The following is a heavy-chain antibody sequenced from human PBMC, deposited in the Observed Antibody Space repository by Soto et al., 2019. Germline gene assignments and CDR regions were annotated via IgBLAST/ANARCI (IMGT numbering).Heavy chain of an antibody. D-gene: IGHD3-22*01. CDR2: IYYSGST. CDR1: GYSISSSNW. Sequence: QVQLQESGPGLVKPSDTLSLTCAVSGYSISSSNWWGWIRQPPGKGLEWIGYIYYSGSTYYNPSLKSRVTTSVDSSKNQFTLKLSTVNDENTDVYYWAGFRDSSGFDYWGQGTLVTVSS. CDR3: AGFRDSSGFDY. J-gene: IGHJ4*02. V-gene: IGHV4-28*01.